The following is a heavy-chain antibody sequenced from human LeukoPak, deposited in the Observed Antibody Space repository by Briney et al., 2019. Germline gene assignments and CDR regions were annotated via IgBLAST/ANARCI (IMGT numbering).Heavy chain of an antibody. CDR3: ARGGMGNWFDP. V-gene: IGHV4-34*01. J-gene: IGHJ5*02. CDR1: GGSFSGYY. D-gene: IGHD5-24*01. CDR2: INHSGST. Sequence: SETLSLTCAVYGGSFSGYYWSWIRQPPGKGLEWIGEINHSGSTIYNPSLKSRVTISVDTSKNQFSLKLSSVTAADTAAYYCARGGMGNWFDPWGQGTLVTVSS.